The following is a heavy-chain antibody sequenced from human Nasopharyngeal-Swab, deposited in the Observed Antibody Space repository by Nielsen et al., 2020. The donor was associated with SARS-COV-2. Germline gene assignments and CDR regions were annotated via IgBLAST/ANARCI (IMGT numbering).Heavy chain of an antibody. Sequence: GGSLRLSCAASRFIFSSYAMSWVRQAPGKGLEWVSAISGSGGSTYYADSVKGRFTISRDNSKNTVYLQMNSLRAEDTAVYYCATTTWYYGMDVWGQGTTVTVS. CDR1: RFIFSSYA. J-gene: IGHJ6*02. D-gene: IGHD4-17*01. CDR3: ATTTWYYGMDV. V-gene: IGHV3-23*01. CDR2: ISGSGGST.